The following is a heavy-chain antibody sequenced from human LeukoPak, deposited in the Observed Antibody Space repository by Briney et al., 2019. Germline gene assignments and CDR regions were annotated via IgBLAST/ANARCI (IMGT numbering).Heavy chain of an antibody. CDR2: INWVGGNT. CDR3: ARWEGYCSGGSCYSNY. V-gene: IGHV3-43*01. Sequence: PGGSLRLSCVASGFTFDDYSMHWVRQTPGKGLEWVSLINWVGGNTYYADSVKGRFTISRDNSKNSLYLQMNSLRAEDTAVYYCARWEGYCSGGSCYSNYWGQGTLVTVSS. CDR1: GFTFDDYS. J-gene: IGHJ4*02. D-gene: IGHD2-15*01.